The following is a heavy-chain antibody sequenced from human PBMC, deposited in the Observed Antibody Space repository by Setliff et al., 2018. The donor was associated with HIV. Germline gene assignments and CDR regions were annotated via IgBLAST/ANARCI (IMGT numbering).Heavy chain of an antibody. CDR3: ARGFVLRFLEWSMPDAFDI. J-gene: IGHJ3*02. D-gene: IGHD3-3*01. CDR1: GVNFNSHA. V-gene: IGHV3-30*04. CDR2: VSYDGGDK. Sequence: PGGSLRLSCAAVGVNFNSHAMHWVRQAPGKGLEWVAVVSYDGGDKYYVDSVKGRFTISRDNAKNSLYLQMNSLRAEDTAVYYCARGFVLRFLEWSMPDAFDIWGQGTMVTVSS.